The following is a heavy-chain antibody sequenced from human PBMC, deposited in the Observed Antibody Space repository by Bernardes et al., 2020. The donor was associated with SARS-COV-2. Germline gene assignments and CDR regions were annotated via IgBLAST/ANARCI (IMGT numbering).Heavy chain of an antibody. D-gene: IGHD2-2*01. CDR3: AKGLYAAYAFDF. J-gene: IGHJ3*01. Sequence: GGSLRLSCAASGFTFDDYAMHWVRQAPGKGLEWVSGISWNSGTIGYADSVKGRFTISRDNPKNTVYLQMNSLRAEDTAVYYCAKGLYAAYAFDFWGQGTMVTVSS. CDR1: GFTFDDYA. CDR2: ISWNSGTI. V-gene: IGHV3-9*01.